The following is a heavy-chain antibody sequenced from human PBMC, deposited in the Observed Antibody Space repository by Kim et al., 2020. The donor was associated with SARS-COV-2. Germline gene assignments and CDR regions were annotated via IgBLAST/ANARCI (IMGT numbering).Heavy chain of an antibody. D-gene: IGHD2-8*02. CDR2: IDTDGSST. CDR1: GFTFSSYW. V-gene: IGHV3-74*01. Sequence: GGSLRLSCAASGFTFSSYWMHWVRQAPGKGLVWVSRIDTDGSSTSYADSVKGRFTISRDNAKNTLYLQMNSLRAEDTALYYCTRGRPGGPDYWGQGTLVTISS. J-gene: IGHJ4*02. CDR3: TRGRPGGPDY.